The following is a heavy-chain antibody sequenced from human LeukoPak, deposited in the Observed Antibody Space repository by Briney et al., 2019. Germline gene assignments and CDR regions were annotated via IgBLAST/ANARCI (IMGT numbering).Heavy chain of an antibody. Sequence: SGGSLRLSCAASGFTFSNYYMSWVRQAPGKGLEWVANIKVDGSAKHYVDSVKGRFTISRDNAKNSLYLQMNSLRAEDTAVYYCATLSVVVVPAELNWGQGTLVTVSS. J-gene: IGHJ4*02. V-gene: IGHV3-7*03. CDR2: IKVDGSAK. CDR1: GFTFSNYY. D-gene: IGHD2-15*01. CDR3: ATLSVVVVPAELN.